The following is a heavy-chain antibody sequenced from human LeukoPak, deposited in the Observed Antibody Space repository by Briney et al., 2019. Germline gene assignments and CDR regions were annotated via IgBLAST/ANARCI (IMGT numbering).Heavy chain of an antibody. D-gene: IGHD3-10*01. J-gene: IGHJ3*01. CDR3: AKARGDGPLLGDAFDF. CDR1: GFTFSSYS. V-gene: IGHV3-30*18. CDR2: ISFHGSTT. Sequence: GGSLRLSCAASGFTFSSYSMNWVRQAPGEGLEWVAVISFHGSTTFYSDSVKDRFTISRDNSKNTLYLQMNNLTTADTAVYYCAKARGDGPLLGDAFDFWGQGTMVTVSS.